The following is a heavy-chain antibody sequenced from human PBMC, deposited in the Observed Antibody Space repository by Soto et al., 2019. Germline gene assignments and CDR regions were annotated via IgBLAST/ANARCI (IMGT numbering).Heavy chain of an antibody. J-gene: IGHJ4*02. Sequence: QVQLQESGPGLVKPSGTLSLTCAVSGCSITSSNFWTWVRQPPGKGLEWIGEIHQTGNNNYNPSLKSRVNISVGKAKSQFALKVNSVTAADTAIYYCARGIHGMSGTPDYWGQGTLVTVSS. V-gene: IGHV4-4*02. D-gene: IGHD1-20*01. CDR3: ARGIHGMSGTPDY. CDR1: GCSITSSNF. CDR2: IHQTGNN.